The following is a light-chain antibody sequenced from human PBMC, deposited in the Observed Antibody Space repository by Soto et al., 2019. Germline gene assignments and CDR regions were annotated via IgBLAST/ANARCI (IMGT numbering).Light chain of an antibody. CDR2: DAS. Sequence: DIQMTQSPSTLSASVGDRDTITCRARQSISSWLAWYQQKPGKAPKLLIYDASSLESGVPSRFSGSGSGTEFTLTISSLQPDDFATYYCQQYNSYSPRTFGQGTKVEIK. CDR3: QQYNSYSPRT. CDR1: QSISSW. V-gene: IGKV1-5*01. J-gene: IGKJ1*01.